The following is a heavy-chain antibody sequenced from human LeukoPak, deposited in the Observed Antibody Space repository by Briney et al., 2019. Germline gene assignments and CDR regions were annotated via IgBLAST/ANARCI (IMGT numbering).Heavy chain of an antibody. J-gene: IGHJ4*02. CDR3: ARVNARDGYNYDY. CDR1: GFTFSSYE. CDR2: IRNKVNSYTT. V-gene: IGHV3-72*01. D-gene: IGHD5-24*01. Sequence: GGSLRLSCAASGFTFSSYEMNWVRQAPGKGLEWVGRIRNKVNSYTTQYAASVKGRFTISRDDSENSLYLQMNSLKTEDSAVYYCARVNARDGYNYDYWGQGTLLTVSS.